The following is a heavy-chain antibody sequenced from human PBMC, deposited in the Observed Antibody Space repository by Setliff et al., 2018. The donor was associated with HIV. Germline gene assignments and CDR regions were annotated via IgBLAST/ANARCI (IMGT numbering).Heavy chain of an antibody. CDR1: GGTLNNYT. V-gene: IGHV1-69*05. J-gene: IGHJ2*01. CDR3: ARDLNDRWLQQYWYFDL. D-gene: IGHD5-12*01. Sequence: SVKVSCKASGGTLNNYTINWVRQAPGQGLEWRGGIIPIFETTSYAQRFQDRVTITTDESRTTVYMELRGLRSEDTALYFCARDLNDRWLQQYWYFDLWGRGTLVTVSS. CDR2: IIPIFETT.